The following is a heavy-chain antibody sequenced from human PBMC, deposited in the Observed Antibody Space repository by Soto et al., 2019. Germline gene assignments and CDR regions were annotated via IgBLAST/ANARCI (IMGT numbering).Heavy chain of an antibody. J-gene: IGHJ4*02. CDR1: GGSISSYY. D-gene: IGHD4-17*01. CDR3: AGRYGGSLHC. V-gene: IGHV4-59*08. Sequence: QVQLQESGPGLVKPSETLSLTCTVSGGSISSYYWSWIRQPPGKGLEWIGYIYYSGSTNYNPSLKSRVTISVDKTKTQFSLKLSSVTAADTAVSYCAGRYGGSLHCWGQGTLVPVSS. CDR2: IYYSGST.